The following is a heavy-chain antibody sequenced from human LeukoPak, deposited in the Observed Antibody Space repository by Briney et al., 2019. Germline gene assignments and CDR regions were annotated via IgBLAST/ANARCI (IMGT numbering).Heavy chain of an antibody. V-gene: IGHV1-18*01. J-gene: IGHJ4*02. D-gene: IGHD4-11*01. Sequence: ASVKVSCKASGYIFRNYAVVWVRQAPGQGFEWMGWISTHHTTTAYAQKFQDRVIMTVDTSTNTGYMELRNLRSDDTAVYYCARAWDYSPRGRFDYWGQGTLVSVSS. CDR3: ARAWDYSPRGRFDY. CDR1: GYIFRNYA. CDR2: ISTHHTTT.